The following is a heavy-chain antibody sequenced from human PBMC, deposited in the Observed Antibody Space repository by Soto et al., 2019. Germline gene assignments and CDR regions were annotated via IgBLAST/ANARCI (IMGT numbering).Heavy chain of an antibody. Sequence: PSETLSLTCTVSGGSISSYYWSWIRQPPGKGLEWIGYIYYSGSTNYNPSLKSRVTISVDTSKNQFSLKLSSVTAADTAVYYCARSPGGIVATAYNWFDPWGQGTLVTVS. D-gene: IGHD5-12*01. CDR1: GGSISSYY. V-gene: IGHV4-59*08. CDR2: IYYSGST. CDR3: ARSPGGIVATAYNWFDP. J-gene: IGHJ5*02.